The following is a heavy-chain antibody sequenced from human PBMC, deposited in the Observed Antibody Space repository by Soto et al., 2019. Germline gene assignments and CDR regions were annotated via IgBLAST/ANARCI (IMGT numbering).Heavy chain of an antibody. CDR1: GFTFTSSA. J-gene: IGHJ4*02. D-gene: IGHD2-15*01. CDR2: IVVGSGNT. CDR3: ARARYCSGGSCYLFDY. V-gene: IGHV1-58*02. Sequence: SVKVSCKASGFTFTSSAMQWVRQARGQRLEWIGWIVVGSGNTNYAQKFQERVTITRDMSTSTAYMELSSLRSEDTAVYYCARARYCSGGSCYLFDYWGQGTLVTVSS.